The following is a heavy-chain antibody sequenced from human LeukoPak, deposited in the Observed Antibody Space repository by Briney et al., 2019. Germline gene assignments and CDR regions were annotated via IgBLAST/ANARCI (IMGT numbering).Heavy chain of an antibody. Sequence: PGGSLRLSCAASGFTFSSYAMNWVRQAPGKGLEWVSYISSSSSTIYYADSVKGRFTISRDNAKNSLYLQMNSLRAEDTAVYYCARDRGPRMTIESYSSSWYTYYYYMDVWGKGTTVTVSS. CDR3: ARDRGPRMTIESYSSSWYTYYYYMDV. V-gene: IGHV3-48*01. CDR1: GFTFSSYA. J-gene: IGHJ6*03. CDR2: ISSSSSTI. D-gene: IGHD6-13*01.